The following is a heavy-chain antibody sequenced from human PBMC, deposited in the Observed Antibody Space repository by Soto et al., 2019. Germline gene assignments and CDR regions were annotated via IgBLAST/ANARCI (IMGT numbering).Heavy chain of an antibody. CDR2: ISGSGGSI. CDR3: ANHTVGWYFAL. J-gene: IGHJ2*01. D-gene: IGHD4-17*01. Sequence: EVQLLESGGGLVQPGGSLRLSCAASGFTFSSYAMNWVRQAPGKGLEWVSVISGSGGSIYYADAVKGRFTISSDKTKITLYLQMNSLRAEDTAVYYCANHTVGWYFALWGSGTLVTVSS. CDR1: GFTFSSYA. V-gene: IGHV3-23*01.